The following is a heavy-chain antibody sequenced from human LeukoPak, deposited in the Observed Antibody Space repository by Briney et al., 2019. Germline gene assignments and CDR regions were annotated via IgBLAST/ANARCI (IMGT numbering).Heavy chain of an antibody. J-gene: IGHJ5*02. CDR2: INPNSGGT. V-gene: IGHV1-2*02. Sequence: ASVKVSCKASGYTFTGYYMHWVRQAPGQGLEWMGWINPNSGGTNYAQKFQGRVTMTRDTSISTAYMELSRLRSDDTAVYYCARDRYYYDSSGYHWGQGTLVTVSS. CDR3: ARDRYYYDSSGYH. D-gene: IGHD3-22*01. CDR1: GYTFTGYY.